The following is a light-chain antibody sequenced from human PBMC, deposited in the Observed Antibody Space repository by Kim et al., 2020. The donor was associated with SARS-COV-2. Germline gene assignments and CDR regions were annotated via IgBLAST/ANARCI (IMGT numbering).Light chain of an antibody. Sequence: LSPGERATLPCRASQSITSNYLAWYQQKPGQTPRLLIYGASSRATGIPDRFSGSGSGTDFTLTISRLEPEDFAVYYCQQYGGSAPFGGGTKVDIK. V-gene: IGKV3-20*01. J-gene: IGKJ4*01. CDR3: QQYGGSAP. CDR2: GAS. CDR1: QSITSNY.